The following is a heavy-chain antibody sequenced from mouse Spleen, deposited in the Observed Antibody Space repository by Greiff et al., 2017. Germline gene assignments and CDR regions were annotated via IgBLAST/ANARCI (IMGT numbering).Heavy chain of an antibody. J-gene: IGHJ4*01. CDR2: IYPRSGNT. CDR3: AITTMVAKDAMDY. CDR1: GYTFTSYG. Sequence: VKLQESGAELARPGASVKLSCTASGYTFTSYGISWVKQRTGQGLEWIGEIYPRSGNTYYNEKFKGKATLTADKSSSTAYMELRSLTSEDSAVYFCAITTMVAKDAMDYWGQGTSVTVSS. V-gene: IGHV1-81*01. D-gene: IGHD1-1*01.